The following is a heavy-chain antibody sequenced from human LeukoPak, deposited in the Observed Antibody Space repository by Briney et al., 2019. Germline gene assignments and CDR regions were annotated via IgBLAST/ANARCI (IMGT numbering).Heavy chain of an antibody. Sequence: ASVKVSCKASGYTFTSYYMHWVRQAPGQGLEWMGIINPSGGSTSYAQKFQGRVTMTRDTSTSTAYMELSSLRSEDTAVYYCARGRTMIVVVMTGGYFDYWGQGPRDTVSS. J-gene: IGHJ4*02. CDR1: GYTFTSYY. CDR3: ARGRTMIVVVMTGGYFDY. CDR2: INPSGGST. V-gene: IGHV1-46*01. D-gene: IGHD3-22*01.